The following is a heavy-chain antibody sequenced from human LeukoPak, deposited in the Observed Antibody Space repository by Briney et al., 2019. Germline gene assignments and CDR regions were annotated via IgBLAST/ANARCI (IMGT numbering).Heavy chain of an antibody. CDR3: ARGAAKGDGFNRPDY. V-gene: IGHV3-21*01. J-gene: IGHJ4*02. CDR2: ISSSSSYI. D-gene: IGHD5-24*01. Sequence: GGPLRLSCAASGFTFSSYSMNWVRQAPGKGLEWVSAISSSSSYIYYADSVKGRFTISRDNAKNSLYLQMNSLRAEDTAVYYCARGAAKGDGFNRPDYWGQGTLVTVSS. CDR1: GFTFSSYS.